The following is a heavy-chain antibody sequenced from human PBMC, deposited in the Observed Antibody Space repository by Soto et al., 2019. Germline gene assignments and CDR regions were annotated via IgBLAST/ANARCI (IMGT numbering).Heavy chain of an antibody. D-gene: IGHD5-12*01. CDR1: GFTFSSYA. CDR2: ISGSGGST. CDR3: AGGGRGSGYDLSGFDY. J-gene: IGHJ4*02. Sequence: EVQLLESGGGLVQPGGSLRLSCAASGFTFSSYAMSWVRQAPGKGLEWVSAISGSGGSTYYADSVKGRFTISRDNSKNTLYLQMNGLRAEDTAVYYCAGGGRGSGYDLSGFDYWGQGTLVTVSS. V-gene: IGHV3-23*01.